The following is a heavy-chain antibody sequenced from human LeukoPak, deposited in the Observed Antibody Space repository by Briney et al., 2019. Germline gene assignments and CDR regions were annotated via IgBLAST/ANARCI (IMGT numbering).Heavy chain of an antibody. V-gene: IGHV2-5*02. CDR1: WLLLSTPRVG. D-gene: IGHD4-17*01. CDR2: LYWDADK. CDR3: AHRRLYGDYSRFDC. J-gene: IGHJ5*01. Sequence: ESAPTLAKPTQPLTLTYPFSWLLLSTPRVGVDWIREAPGQAMEWHALLYWDADKRYSPSLKSRLTITTDTSKNQVVLTMTNTDPVDTATYYCAHRRLYGDYSRFDCWGQGTLVTVSS.